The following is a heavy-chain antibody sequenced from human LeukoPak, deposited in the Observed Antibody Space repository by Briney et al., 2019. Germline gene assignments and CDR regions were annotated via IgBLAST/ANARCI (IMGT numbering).Heavy chain of an antibody. Sequence: SVKVSCKASGGTFSSYAISWVRQAPGQGLEWMGRIIPIFGTANYAQKFQGRVTITTDESTSTAYMELSSLRSEDTAVYYCARVTRDGYNYFDYWGQGTLVTVSS. J-gene: IGHJ4*02. CDR2: IIPIFGTA. V-gene: IGHV1-69*05. CDR1: GGTFSSYA. CDR3: ARVTRDGYNYFDY. D-gene: IGHD5-24*01.